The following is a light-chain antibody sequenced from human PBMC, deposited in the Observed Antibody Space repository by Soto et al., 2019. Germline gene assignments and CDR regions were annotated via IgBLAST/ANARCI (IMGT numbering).Light chain of an antibody. CDR3: SSYTSGSTLHVL. CDR2: DVS. J-gene: IGLJ2*01. V-gene: IGLV2-14*01. CDR1: SSDLGGYNS. Sequence: QSALTQPASVSGSPGQSITFSCTGTSSDLGGYNSVSWYQQYPGKAPKLLIYDVSNRPSGVSNRFSGSKSGNTASLTISGLQAEDEGYYYCSSYTSGSTLHVLFGGGTKLTVL.